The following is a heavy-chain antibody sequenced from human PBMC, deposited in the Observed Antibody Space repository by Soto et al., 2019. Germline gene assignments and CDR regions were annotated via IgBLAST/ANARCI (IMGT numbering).Heavy chain of an antibody. Sequence: EVQLVESGGGLVKPGGSLRLSCAASGFTFSSYSMNWVRQAPGKGLEWVASISSSSSYIYYADSVKGRFTISRDNAKNSLYLQMNSLRAEDTAVYYCARGAYGGNFGYWGQGTLVTVSS. D-gene: IGHD4-17*01. CDR3: ARGAYGGNFGY. V-gene: IGHV3-21*01. CDR2: ISSSSSYI. J-gene: IGHJ4*02. CDR1: GFTFSSYS.